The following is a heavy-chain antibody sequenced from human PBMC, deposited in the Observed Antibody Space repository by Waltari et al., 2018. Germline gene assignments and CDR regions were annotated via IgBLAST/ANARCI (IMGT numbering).Heavy chain of an antibody. CDR1: GFTVSSNY. J-gene: IGHJ4*02. D-gene: IGHD1-7*01. CDR3: ARENSNYGGNYYFDY. CDR2: IYSGGST. Sequence: EVQLVESGGGLIQPGGSLRLSCAASGFTVSSNYMSWVRQAPGKGLEWVSVIYSGGSTYYADSVKGRFTISRDNSKNTLYLQMNSLRAEDTAVYYCARENSNYGGNYYFDYWGQGTLVTVSS. V-gene: IGHV3-53*01.